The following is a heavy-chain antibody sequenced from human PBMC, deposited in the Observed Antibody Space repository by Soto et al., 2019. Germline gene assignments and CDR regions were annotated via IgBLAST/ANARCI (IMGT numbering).Heavy chain of an antibody. J-gene: IGHJ5*02. CDR3: AREVGSASGWLDP. D-gene: IGHD2-2*03. V-gene: IGHV3-23*01. Sequence: EVQLSESGGDLRQPGGSLRLSCAASGFTFTKYAMTWVRKTPGKGLELVPGISASGGLKYYADSVRGRFTVSRDNAKDILYIQMDNLRDEDTALYYWAREVGSASGWLDPLGQGTQVTFSS. CDR1: GFTFTKYA. CDR2: ISASGGLK.